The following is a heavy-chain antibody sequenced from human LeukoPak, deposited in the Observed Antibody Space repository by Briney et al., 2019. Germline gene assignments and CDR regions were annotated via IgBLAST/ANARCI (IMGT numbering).Heavy chain of an antibody. CDR3: ARDEDSSSWPQHGMDV. D-gene: IGHD6-13*01. Sequence: SETLSLICTVSGGSISDYYWSWIRQPPGKGLEWIAHIYYSGSTNYKPPLKSRVTISVDTSKNQFSLKLSSVTAADTAVYYCARDEDSSSWPQHGMDVWGQGTTVTVSS. CDR2: IYYSGST. CDR1: GGSISDYY. J-gene: IGHJ6*02. V-gene: IGHV4-59*12.